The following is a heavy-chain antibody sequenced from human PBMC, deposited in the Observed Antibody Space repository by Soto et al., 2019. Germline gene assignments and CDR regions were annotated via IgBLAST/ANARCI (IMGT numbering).Heavy chain of an antibody. CDR2: ISYDGGRR. CDR1: EFTFDRYT. Sequence: QLQLVESGGGVVQPGRSLRLSCAASEFTFDRYTMHWVRQAPGKGLEWVAVISYDGGRRSYADSVKGRFATTRDNSKSILYLQMNSLRPEDTAIYYCARGRQSLNTELDYWGQGTLVTVSS. D-gene: IGHD6-19*01. CDR3: ARGRQSLNTELDY. J-gene: IGHJ4*02. V-gene: IGHV3-30*09.